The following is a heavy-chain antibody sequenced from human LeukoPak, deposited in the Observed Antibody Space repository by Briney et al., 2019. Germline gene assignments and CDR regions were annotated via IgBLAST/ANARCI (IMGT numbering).Heavy chain of an antibody. CDR2: LHYSGST. CDR3: ARLREPGFHFDY. J-gene: IGHJ4*02. Sequence: SETLSLTCTVSGGSINNYYWSWIRQPPGKGLDWIGYLHYSGSTSYNPSLKSRVTISVDTSKNQFSLKLSSVTAADTAMYYCARLREPGFHFDYWGQGTLVTVSS. V-gene: IGHV4-59*01. CDR1: GGSINNYY. D-gene: IGHD1-14*01.